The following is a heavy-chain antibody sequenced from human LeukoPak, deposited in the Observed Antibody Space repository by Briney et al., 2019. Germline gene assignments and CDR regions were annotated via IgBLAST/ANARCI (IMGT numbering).Heavy chain of an antibody. CDR2: IWYDGSNK. CDR1: GFTFSSYG. D-gene: IGHD3-22*01. V-gene: IGHV3-33*01. CDR3: ARDSVHYYDSSGIDY. J-gene: IGHJ4*02. Sequence: GRSLRLSCAASGFTFSSYGMHWVRQAPGKGLEWVAVIWYDGSNKYYADSVKGRFTISRDNSKNTLYLQMNSLRAEDTAVYYCARDSVHYYDSSGIDYWGQGTLVTVSS.